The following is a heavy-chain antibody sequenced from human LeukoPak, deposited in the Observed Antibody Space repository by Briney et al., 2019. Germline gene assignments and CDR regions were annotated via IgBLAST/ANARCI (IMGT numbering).Heavy chain of an antibody. CDR1: GFTFSSYW. Sequence: GGSLRLSCAASGFTFSSYWMSWVRQAPGKGLEWVANIKQDGSEKYYVDSVKGRFAISRDNAKNSLYLQMNSLRAEDTAVYYCARVDTMIAFDYWGQGTLVTVSS. D-gene: IGHD3-22*01. CDR3: ARVDTMIAFDY. CDR2: IKQDGSEK. V-gene: IGHV3-7*01. J-gene: IGHJ4*02.